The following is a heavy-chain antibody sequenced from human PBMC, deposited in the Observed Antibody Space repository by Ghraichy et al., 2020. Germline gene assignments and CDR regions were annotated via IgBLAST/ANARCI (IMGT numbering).Heavy chain of an antibody. J-gene: IGHJ5*02. D-gene: IGHD3-3*01. Sequence: SETLSLTCTVSGGSISSGGYYWSWIRQHPGKGLEWIGYIYYSGSTYYNPSLKSRVTISVDTSKNQFSLKLSSVTAADTAVYYCARDRRYDFWSGYYQSGWFDPWGQGTLVTVSS. CDR2: IYYSGST. CDR1: GGSISSGGYY. V-gene: IGHV4-31*03. CDR3: ARDRRYDFWSGYYQSGWFDP.